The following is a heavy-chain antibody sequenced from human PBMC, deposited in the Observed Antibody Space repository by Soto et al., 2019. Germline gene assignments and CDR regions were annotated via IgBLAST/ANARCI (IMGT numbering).Heavy chain of an antibody. J-gene: IGHJ4*02. CDR3: ARGNSGWGFDY. CDR1: GFTLGAFT. CDR2: ISTSSNTI. Sequence: EVQLVESGGAWVHPGGSLGVACTAYGFTLGAFTLNRVRRAPGKGREWVSYISTSSNTIYYADSGRGRFTISRDNAKNSLFLQMNSLRDEDTAVYYCARGNSGWGFDYWGQGTLVTVSS. V-gene: IGHV3-48*02. D-gene: IGHD6-25*01.